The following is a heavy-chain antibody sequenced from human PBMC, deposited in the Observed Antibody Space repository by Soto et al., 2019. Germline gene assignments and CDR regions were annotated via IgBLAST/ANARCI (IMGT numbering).Heavy chain of an antibody. CDR2: INPSGGST. CDR1: GYTFTSYY. D-gene: IGHD3-22*01. Sequence: QVQLVQSGAEVKKPGASVKVSCKASGYTFTSYYMHWVRQAPGQGLEWMGIINPSGGSTSYAQKFQGRVTMTRDTSTSTGYMELSSLRSEDTAVYYCVGGYYDSSGPGRFDYWGQGTLVTVSS. J-gene: IGHJ4*02. CDR3: VGGYYDSSGPGRFDY. V-gene: IGHV1-46*01.